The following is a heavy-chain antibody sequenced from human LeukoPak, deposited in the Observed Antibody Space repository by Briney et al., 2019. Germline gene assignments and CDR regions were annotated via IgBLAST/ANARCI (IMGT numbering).Heavy chain of an antibody. CDR2: DYYTGST. CDR1: GGSISSYY. J-gene: IGHJ3*01. Sequence: SETLSLTCTVSGGSISSYYWSWVRQPPGKGLEWIGFDYYTGSTNYSPSLKSRVTISVDTSKNQSALKLKSVTAADPAVYFCARISSSNWYNERGAFDVWGQGTMVTVSS. V-gene: IGHV4-59*01. D-gene: IGHD6-13*01. CDR3: ARISSSNWYNERGAFDV.